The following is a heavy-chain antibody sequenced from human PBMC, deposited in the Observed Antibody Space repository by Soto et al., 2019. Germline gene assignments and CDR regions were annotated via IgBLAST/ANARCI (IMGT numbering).Heavy chain of an antibody. Sequence: PSETLSLTCTVSGGSISSGDYYWSWIRQPPGEGLEWIGYIYYSGSTYYNPSLKSRVTISVDTSKNQFSLKLSSVTAADTAVYYCARADYYDSSGYYNWGQGTLVTVSS. CDR3: ARADYYDSSGYYN. CDR1: GGSISSGDYY. D-gene: IGHD3-22*01. V-gene: IGHV4-30-4*01. CDR2: IYYSGST. J-gene: IGHJ4*02.